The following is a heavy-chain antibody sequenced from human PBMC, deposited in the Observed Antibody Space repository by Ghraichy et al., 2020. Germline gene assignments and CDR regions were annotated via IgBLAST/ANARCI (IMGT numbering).Heavy chain of an antibody. V-gene: IGHV3-21*01. J-gene: IGHJ4*02. CDR2: ISSSSSYI. CDR3: ASHGIAVAGFHFDY. CDR1: GFTFSSYS. Sequence: GGSLRLSCAASGFTFSSYSMNWVRQAPGKGLEWVSSISSSSSYIYYADSVKGRFTISRDNAKNSLYLQMNSLRAEDTAVYYCASHGIAVAGFHFDYWGQGTLVTVSS. D-gene: IGHD6-19*01.